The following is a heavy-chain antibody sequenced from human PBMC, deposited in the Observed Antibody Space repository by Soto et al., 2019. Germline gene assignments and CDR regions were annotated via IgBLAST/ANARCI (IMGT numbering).Heavy chain of an antibody. CDR3: ATKARVTNYYYYGMDV. CDR2: ISYDGNTQ. Sequence: HVHLEESGGGVVRPGRSLRLSCAASGFSFNISGMHWVRQTPDRGLEWVAVISYDGNTQYYGDSVKGRFTVSRDNSRNTLFLQMNTLRTEDTAVYYCATKARVTNYYYYGMDVWGQGTTVTVSS. D-gene: IGHD2-21*02. CDR1: GFSFNISG. V-gene: IGHV3-30*03. J-gene: IGHJ6*02.